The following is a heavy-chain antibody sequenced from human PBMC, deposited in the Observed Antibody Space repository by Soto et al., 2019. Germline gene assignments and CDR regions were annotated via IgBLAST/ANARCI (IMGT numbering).Heavy chain of an antibody. V-gene: IGHV1-69*12. J-gene: IGHJ4*02. Sequence: QVQLVQSGAEVKKPGSSVKVSCKASGGTFSSDSFSWVRQAPGQGLEWMGGIIPMFDTPIYAQKFQDRVTITADESTSTAYPRLSSLRSGDTAVYYCARSGGLDRDFNYWGQGPLVTVSS. CDR3: ARSGGLDRDFNY. D-gene: IGHD2-15*01. CDR1: GGTFSSDS. CDR2: IIPMFDTP.